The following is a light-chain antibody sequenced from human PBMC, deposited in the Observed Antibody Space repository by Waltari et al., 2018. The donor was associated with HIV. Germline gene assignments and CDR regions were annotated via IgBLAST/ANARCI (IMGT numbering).Light chain of an antibody. CDR1: TPAIGGSTY. Sequence: QSALTHPPSASGSLATPVPIPCIGTTPAIGGSTYVFWYQQYPAKAPKPLIYEVNKRPSGVPDRFSGSKSLNTASLTVSGLQAEDEAHYFCSSFAGSNTGVFGGGTKLTVL. CDR3: SSFAGSNTGV. CDR2: EVN. V-gene: IGLV2-8*01. J-gene: IGLJ3*02.